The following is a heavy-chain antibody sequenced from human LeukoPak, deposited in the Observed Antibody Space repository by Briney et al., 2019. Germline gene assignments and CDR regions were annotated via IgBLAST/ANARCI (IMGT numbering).Heavy chain of an antibody. J-gene: IGHJ3*02. V-gene: IGHV3-9*01. CDR2: ISWNSGSI. CDR3: AKVQVDTAMVRWLAFDI. D-gene: IGHD5-18*01. Sequence: GGSLRLSCAASGFTFDDYAMHWVRQAPGKGLEWVSGISWNSGSIGYADSVKGRFTISRDNAKNSLYLQMNSLRAEDTALYYCAKVQVDTAMVRWLAFDIWGQGTMVTVSS. CDR1: GFTFDDYA.